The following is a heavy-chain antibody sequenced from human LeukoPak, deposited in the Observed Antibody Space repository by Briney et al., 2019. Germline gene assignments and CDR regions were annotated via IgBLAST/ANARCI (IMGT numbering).Heavy chain of an antibody. J-gene: IGHJ6*02. Sequence: PGGSLRLSCVASGLTLDRYAMHWVRQGPGKGLEWVAGFSLDTDRIDYADSVRGRFTVSKDDAMKTLYLQMNNLRTEDTALYYCTKGITPGGADVWGQGTTVTVSS. D-gene: IGHD3-10*01. CDR3: TKGITPGGADV. V-gene: IGHV3-9*01. CDR1: GLTLDRYA. CDR2: FSLDTDRI.